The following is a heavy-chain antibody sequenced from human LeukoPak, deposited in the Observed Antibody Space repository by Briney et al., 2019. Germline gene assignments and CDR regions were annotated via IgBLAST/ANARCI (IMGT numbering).Heavy chain of an antibody. J-gene: IGHJ6*02. V-gene: IGHV3-33*01. CDR1: GFTFSSYG. Sequence: PGGSLRLSCAASGFTFSSYGMHWVRQAPGKGLEWVAVIWYDGSNKYYADSVKGRFTISRDNSKNTLYLQMNSLRAEDTAVYYCARDAYYDFWSGYFYYYYGMDVWGQGTTVTVSS. CDR3: ARDAYYDFWSGYFYYYYGMDV. D-gene: IGHD3-3*01. CDR2: IWYDGSNK.